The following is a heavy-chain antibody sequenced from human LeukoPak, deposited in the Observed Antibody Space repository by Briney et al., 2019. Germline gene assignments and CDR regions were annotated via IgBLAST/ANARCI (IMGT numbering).Heavy chain of an antibody. J-gene: IGHJ6*02. CDR2: IKSKTDGGTT. V-gene: IGHV3-15*01. CDR1: GFTFSNAW. Sequence: GGSLRLSCAASGFTFSNAWISWVRQAPGKGLEWVGRIKSKTDGGTTDYAAPVKGRFTISRDDSKNTLYLQMNSLKTEDTAVYYCTTPDWPYGMDVWGQGTTVTVSS. D-gene: IGHD3/OR15-3a*01. CDR3: TTPDWPYGMDV.